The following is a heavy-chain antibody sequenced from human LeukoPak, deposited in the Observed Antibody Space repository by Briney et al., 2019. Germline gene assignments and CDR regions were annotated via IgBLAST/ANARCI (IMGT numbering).Heavy chain of an antibody. CDR3: ARDRVGIAARPVYYYGMDV. V-gene: IGHV3-33*08. D-gene: IGHD6-6*01. J-gene: IGHJ6*02. Sequence: GGSLRLSCAASGFTFSSYGMHWVRQAPGKGLEWVAVIWYDGSNKYYADSVKGRFTTSRDNSKNTLYLQMNSLRAEDTAVYYCARDRVGIAARPVYYYGMDVWGQGTTVTVSS. CDR1: GFTFSSYG. CDR2: IWYDGSNK.